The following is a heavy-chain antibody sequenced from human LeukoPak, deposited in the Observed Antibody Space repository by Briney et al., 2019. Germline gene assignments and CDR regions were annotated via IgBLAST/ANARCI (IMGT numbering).Heavy chain of an antibody. Sequence: SETLSLTCTVSGDSISTYYWSWIRQPPGKGLEWIGYIYYRVTSDYNPSLKSRVTMSVDTSKNQFSLKLSSVTAADTAVYYCARVYYSSSYDYWYFDLWGRGTLVTVSS. V-gene: IGHV4-59*01. CDR1: GDSISTYY. CDR2: IYYRVTS. CDR3: ARVYYSSSYDYWYFDL. D-gene: IGHD6-13*01. J-gene: IGHJ2*01.